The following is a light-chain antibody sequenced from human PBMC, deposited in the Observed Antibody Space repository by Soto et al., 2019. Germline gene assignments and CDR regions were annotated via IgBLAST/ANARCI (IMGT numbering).Light chain of an antibody. CDR1: SSDVGGYNY. V-gene: IGLV2-14*01. CDR2: EVT. CDR3: SSYTSSNPLI. Sequence: QSVLIQPASVSGSRGQSITISCTGASSDVGGYNYVSWYQQFPGKAPKVMIYEVTNRPSGVSNRFSGSKSGNTASLTISGLQAEAEADYYCSSYTSSNPLIFGGGTNVTVL. J-gene: IGLJ2*01.